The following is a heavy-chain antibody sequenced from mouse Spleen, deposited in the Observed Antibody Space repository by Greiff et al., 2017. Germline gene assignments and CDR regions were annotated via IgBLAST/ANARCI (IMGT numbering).Heavy chain of an antibody. CDR1: GFTFSDYY. Sequence: DVKLVESGGGLVQPGGSLKLSCATSGFTFSDYYMYWVRQTPEKRLEWVAYISNGGGSTYYPDTVKGRFTISRDNAKNTLYLQMSRLKSEDTAMYYCARQVRRGGAMDYWGQGTSVTVSS. CDR2: ISNGGGST. J-gene: IGHJ4*01. D-gene: IGHD2-14*01. V-gene: IGHV5-12*02. CDR3: ARQVRRGGAMDY.